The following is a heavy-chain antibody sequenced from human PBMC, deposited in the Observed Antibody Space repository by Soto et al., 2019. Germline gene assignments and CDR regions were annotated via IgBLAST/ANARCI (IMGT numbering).Heavy chain of an antibody. Sequence: SETLSLTCTVSGGSISSGDSYWSWIRQTLGKGLEWIGYIYYSGSTYYNPSLKSRVTISVDTAKNQFSLKLSSFTAADTAVYYCARDPCSGGSCYGWFDPWGQGTLVTVS. CDR3: ARDPCSGGSCYGWFDP. CDR1: GGSISSGDSY. J-gene: IGHJ5*02. V-gene: IGHV4-30-4*01. D-gene: IGHD2-15*01. CDR2: IYYSGST.